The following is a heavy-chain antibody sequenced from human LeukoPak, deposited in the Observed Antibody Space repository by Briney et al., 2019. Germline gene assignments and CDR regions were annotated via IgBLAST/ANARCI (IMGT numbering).Heavy chain of an antibody. V-gene: IGHV4-34*01. Sequence: SETLSLTCAVYGGSFSGYYWSWIRQPPGKGLEWIGEINHSGSTNYNPSLKSRVTISVDTSKNQFSLKLSSVTAADTAVYYCAREKYNWNDGGSDYWGQGTLVTVSS. CDR1: GGSFSGYY. D-gene: IGHD1-20*01. J-gene: IGHJ4*02. CDR3: AREKYNWNDGGSDY. CDR2: INHSGST.